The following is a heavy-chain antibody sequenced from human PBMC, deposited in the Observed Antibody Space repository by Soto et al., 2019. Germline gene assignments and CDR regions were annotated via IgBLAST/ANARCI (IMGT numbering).Heavy chain of an antibody. V-gene: IGHV4-34*01. CDR2: INHSGDT. CDR1: GGSFSGYY. J-gene: IGHJ4*02. CDR3: ATRPPGAAWYGVFDF. Sequence: SETLSLTCAVYGGSFSGYYWSWIRQPPGKGLEWIGEINHSGDTNYNPSLKSRVIISVDTSKNQFSLKLASVTTADTAVYYCATRPPGAAWYGVFDFWGQGKLVTVSS. D-gene: IGHD6-13*01.